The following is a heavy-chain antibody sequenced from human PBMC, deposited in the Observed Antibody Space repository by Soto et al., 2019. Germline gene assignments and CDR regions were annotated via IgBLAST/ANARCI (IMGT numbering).Heavy chain of an antibody. CDR2: IIPIFGTA. Sequence: ASVKVSCKASGGTFSSYAISWVRQAPGQGLEWMGGIIPIFGTANYAQKFQERVTFTRDESTSAAYMELSSLRSEDTGVYYCAAGEYHETGGYSSDYWGRGPWSPSPQ. J-gene: IGHJ4*02. CDR1: GGTFSSYA. D-gene: IGHD3-22*01. V-gene: IGHV1-69*05. CDR3: AAGEYHETGGYSSDY.